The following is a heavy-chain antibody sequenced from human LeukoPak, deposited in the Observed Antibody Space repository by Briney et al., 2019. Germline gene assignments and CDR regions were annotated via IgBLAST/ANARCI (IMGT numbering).Heavy chain of an antibody. CDR1: GLTFDDYA. D-gene: IGHD6-19*01. CDR2: VNWNSGTT. Sequence: GGSLRLSCVASGLTFDDYAMHWVRQAPGKGLECVSVVNWNSGTTGYADSVKGRFTISRDNAKNSLYLQMSSLRVEDTAVYYCAREGSYSSGWYYAFDIWGQGTMVTVSS. CDR3: AREGSYSSGWYYAFDI. J-gene: IGHJ3*02. V-gene: IGHV3-9*01.